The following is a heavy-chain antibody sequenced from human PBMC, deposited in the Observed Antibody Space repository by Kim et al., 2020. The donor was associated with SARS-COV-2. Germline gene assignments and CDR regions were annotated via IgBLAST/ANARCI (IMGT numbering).Heavy chain of an antibody. V-gene: IGHV3-23*01. Sequence: GRFTISRDNSKNTLYLQMNSLRAEDTAVYYCAKGSFRYYYDSSGYYPFDYWGQGTLVTVSS. J-gene: IGHJ4*02. CDR3: AKGSFRYYYDSSGYYPFDY. D-gene: IGHD3-22*01.